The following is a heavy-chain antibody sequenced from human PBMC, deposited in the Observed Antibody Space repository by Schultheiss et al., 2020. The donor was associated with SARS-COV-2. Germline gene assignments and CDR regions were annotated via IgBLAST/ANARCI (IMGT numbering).Heavy chain of an antibody. CDR3: AKDVAGPDH. V-gene: IGHV3-30*02. CDR1: GFTFSSYG. J-gene: IGHJ4*02. Sequence: GESLKISCAASGFTFSSYGMHWVRQAPGKGLEWVAFISYEGRDKFYGDSVKGRFTISRDNSKNTLYLQMNSLKAEDTAVYYCAKDVAGPDHWGQGTLVTVSS. CDR2: ISYEGRDK. D-gene: IGHD6-19*01.